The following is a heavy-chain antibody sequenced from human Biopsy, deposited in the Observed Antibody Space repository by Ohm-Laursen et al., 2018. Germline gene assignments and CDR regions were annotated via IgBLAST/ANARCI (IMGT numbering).Heavy chain of an antibody. V-gene: IGHV4-38-2*02. D-gene: IGHD4-17*01. CDR3: ARDAYGDYDTYY. J-gene: IGHJ6*03. CDR2: IYSSGRT. Sequence: SETLSLTCGVSGFSISSGFHWAWIRQPADKGLEYIGRIYSSGRTFYNPSLKSRVTMSVATSDNQFSLKLSSVTAADTAVYFCARDAYGDYDTYY. CDR1: GFSISSGFH.